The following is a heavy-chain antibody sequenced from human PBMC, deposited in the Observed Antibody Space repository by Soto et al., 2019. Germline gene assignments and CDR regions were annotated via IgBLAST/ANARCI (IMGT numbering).Heavy chain of an antibody. CDR2: INHSGST. Sequence: SETLSLTCADYGGFFSGYYWSWIRQPPGKGLEWIGEINHSGSTNYNPSLKSRVTISVDTSKNQFSLKLSSVTAADTAVYYCARGLRAYSNSSPLVYWGQGTLVTVSS. CDR1: GGFFSGYY. CDR3: ARGLRAYSNSSPLVY. V-gene: IGHV4-34*01. J-gene: IGHJ4*02. D-gene: IGHD6-6*01.